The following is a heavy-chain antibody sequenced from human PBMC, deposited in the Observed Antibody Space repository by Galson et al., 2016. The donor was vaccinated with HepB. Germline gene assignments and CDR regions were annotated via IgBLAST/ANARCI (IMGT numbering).Heavy chain of an antibody. CDR1: GFTFRSYS. CDR2: IRGTSGYK. Sequence: SLRLSCAASGFTFRSYSMNWVRQAPGKGLEWVSRIRGTSGYKHYVDSVKGRFTISRDNSKNSLFLQMNSLTVEDTACDYCANDTKDFWLWGQGSLVTVSS. V-gene: IGHV3-21*01. CDR3: ANDTKDFWL. J-gene: IGHJ4*02. D-gene: IGHD3-3*01.